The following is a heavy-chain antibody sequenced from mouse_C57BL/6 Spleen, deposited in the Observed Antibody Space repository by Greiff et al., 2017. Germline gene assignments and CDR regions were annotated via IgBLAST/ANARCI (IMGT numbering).Heavy chain of an antibody. V-gene: IGHV5-9*01. CDR3: AREGISTTVVVPYWYFDV. J-gene: IGHJ1*03. CDR1: GFTFSSYT. D-gene: IGHD1-1*01. Sequence: EVKLVESGGGLVKPGGSLKLSCAASGFTFSSYTMSWVRQTPEKRLEWVATISGGGGNTYYPDSVKGRFTISRDNAKNTLYLQMSSLRSEDTALYYCAREGISTTVVVPYWYFDVWGTGTTVTVSS. CDR2: ISGGGGNT.